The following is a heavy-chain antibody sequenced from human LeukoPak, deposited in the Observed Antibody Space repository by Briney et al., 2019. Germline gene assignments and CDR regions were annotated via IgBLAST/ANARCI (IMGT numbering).Heavy chain of an antibody. D-gene: IGHD2-21*01. J-gene: IGHJ2*01. CDR3: TRDAHRNNWYFDI. CDR1: GDSMTSHS. Sequence: SETLSLTCKVSGDSMTSHSWTWIRQSPGKSLEWIGYVFYSGVTDYNPSLKSRVTISIDTSKLQFSLRLTSVTVADMAVYYCTRDAHRNNWYFDIWGRGTLVTVSS. CDR2: VFYSGVT. V-gene: IGHV4-59*11.